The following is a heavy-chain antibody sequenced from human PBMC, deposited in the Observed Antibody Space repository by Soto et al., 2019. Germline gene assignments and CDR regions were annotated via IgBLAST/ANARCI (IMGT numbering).Heavy chain of an antibody. CDR2: ISYDGSNK. J-gene: IGHJ6*02. CDR1: GFTFSSYA. Sequence: GGSLSLSCAASGFTFSSYAMHWVRQAPGKGLEWVAVISYDGSNKYYADSVKGRFTISRDNSKNTLYLQMNSLRAEDTAVYYCARGKYSYGYYGMDVWGQGTTVTVSS. V-gene: IGHV3-30-3*01. D-gene: IGHD5-18*01. CDR3: ARGKYSYGYYGMDV.